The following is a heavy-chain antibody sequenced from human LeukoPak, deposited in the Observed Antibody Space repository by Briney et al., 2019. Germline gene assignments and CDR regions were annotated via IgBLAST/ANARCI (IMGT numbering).Heavy chain of an antibody. Sequence: SQTLSLTCTVSGGFVSSTDYYWGWVRQPPGKGLEWIGYISYSGRSHYTPSRKSRVTITVDTSKNQFSLNLTSVSAAERAVYYCTRSHGGYWGQGNLVTVSS. CDR3: TRSHGGY. V-gene: IGHV4-39*01. CDR2: ISYSGRS. J-gene: IGHJ4*02. D-gene: IGHD3-10*01. CDR1: GGFVSSTDYY.